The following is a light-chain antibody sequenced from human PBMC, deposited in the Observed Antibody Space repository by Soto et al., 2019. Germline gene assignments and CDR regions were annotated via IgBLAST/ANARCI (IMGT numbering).Light chain of an antibody. CDR2: AAS. Sequence: DIQLTQSPPFLSASVGDSVTITCRASQGISSYLAWYQQKPGKAPKLLIYAASSLQSGVPSRFSGSGSGTEFTLTISSLQPEDSAAYYCQQLDGFPLTFGGGTTVEI. J-gene: IGKJ4*01. V-gene: IGKV1-9*01. CDR3: QQLDGFPLT. CDR1: QGISSY.